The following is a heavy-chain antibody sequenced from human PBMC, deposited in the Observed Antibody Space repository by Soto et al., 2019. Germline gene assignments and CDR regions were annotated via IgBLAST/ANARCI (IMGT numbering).Heavy chain of an antibody. CDR2: ISGSGGST. D-gene: IGHD6-6*01. V-gene: IGHV3-23*01. J-gene: IGHJ4*02. CDR3: ANGRWGSSSGYFDY. Sequence: GGSLRLSCAASGFTFSSYAMSWVRQAPGKGLEWVSAISGSGGSTYYADSVKGRFTISRDNSKNTLYLQMNSLRAEDTAVYYCANGRWGSSSGYFDYWGQGTLVTVSS. CDR1: GFTFSSYA.